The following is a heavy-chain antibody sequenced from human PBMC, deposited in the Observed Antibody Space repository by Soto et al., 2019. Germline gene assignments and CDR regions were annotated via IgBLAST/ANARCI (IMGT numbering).Heavy chain of an antibody. CDR1: GYTFTSYG. CDR3: ARSFGGSYYGGFDY. CDR2: ISAYNGNT. V-gene: IGHV1-18*01. Sequence: GASVKVSCKASGYTFTSYGISWVRQVPGQGLEWMGWISAYNGNTNYAQKLQGRVTMTTDTSTSTAYMELRSLRSDDTAVYYCARSFGGSYYGGFDYWGQGTLVTVSS. J-gene: IGHJ4*02. D-gene: IGHD1-26*01.